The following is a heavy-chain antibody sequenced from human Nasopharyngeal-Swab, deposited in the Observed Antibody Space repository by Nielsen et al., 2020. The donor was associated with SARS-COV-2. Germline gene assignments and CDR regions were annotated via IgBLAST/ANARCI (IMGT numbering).Heavy chain of an antibody. J-gene: IGHJ6*02. CDR1: GFTFSSYS. Sequence: ESLKISCAASGFTFSSYSMNWVRQAPGKGLEWVSYISSSSSTIYYADSVKGRFTISRDNAKNSLYLQMNSLRDEDTAVYYCAREYYNFWSGYIDYYYGMDVWGQGTTVTVSS. CDR3: AREYYNFWSGYIDYYYGMDV. V-gene: IGHV3-48*02. D-gene: IGHD3-3*01. CDR2: ISSSSSTI.